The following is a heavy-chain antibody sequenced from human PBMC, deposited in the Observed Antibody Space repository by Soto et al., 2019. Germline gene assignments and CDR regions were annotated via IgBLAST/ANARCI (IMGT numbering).Heavy chain of an antibody. CDR3: TTDIGARRRGALFDP. D-gene: IGHD1-26*01. J-gene: IGHJ5*02. CDR2: ISGSGGST. V-gene: IGHV3-23*01. Sequence: PGGPLRLSSTASGCTFRSYAMSWVRQAPRKGLEWVSAISGSGGSTYYADSVKGRFTISRDNSKNTLYLQMDSLKTEDTAVYYCTTDIGARRRGALFDPWGQGTLVTVSS. CDR1: GCTFRSYA.